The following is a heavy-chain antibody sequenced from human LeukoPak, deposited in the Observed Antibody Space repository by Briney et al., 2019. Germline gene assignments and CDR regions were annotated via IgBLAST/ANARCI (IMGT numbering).Heavy chain of an antibody. CDR3: ARDLVDYYDSSGYHDY. Sequence: GGSLRLSCAASGFTFSSYWMSWVRQAPGKGLEWVANIKQDGSEKYYVDSVKGRFTISRDNAKNSLYLQMNSLRAEDTAVYYCARDLVDYYDSSGYHDYWGQGTLVTVSS. J-gene: IGHJ4*02. CDR2: IKQDGSEK. D-gene: IGHD3-22*01. V-gene: IGHV3-7*01. CDR1: GFTFSSYW.